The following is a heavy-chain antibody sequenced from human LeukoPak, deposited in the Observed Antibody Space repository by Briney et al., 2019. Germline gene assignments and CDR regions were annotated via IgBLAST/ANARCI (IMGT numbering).Heavy chain of an antibody. Sequence: GGSLRLSCAASGFTFSSYAMSWVRQAPGKGLERVSAISGSGGSTYYADSVKGRFTISRDNSKNTLYLQMNSLRAEDTAVYYCAKDQDHGSGSLDYWGQGTLVTVSS. V-gene: IGHV3-23*01. CDR3: AKDQDHGSGSLDY. CDR2: ISGSGGST. J-gene: IGHJ4*02. D-gene: IGHD3-10*01. CDR1: GFTFSSYA.